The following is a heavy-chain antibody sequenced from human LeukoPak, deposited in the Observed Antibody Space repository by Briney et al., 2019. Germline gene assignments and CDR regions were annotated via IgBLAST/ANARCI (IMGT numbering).Heavy chain of an antibody. CDR2: LNSDGRST. J-gene: IGHJ6*02. CDR3: ARDILQQLVRSYYYYCMDV. CDR1: GFTFSSTW. Sequence: GGSLRLTCTASGFTFSSTWMHWVRQAPGKGLVWVSRLNSDGRSTGYADSVKGRFTISRDNAKNSLYLQMNSLRAEDTAVYYRARDILQQLVRSYYYYCMDVWGQGTTVTVSS. V-gene: IGHV3-74*01. D-gene: IGHD6-13*01.